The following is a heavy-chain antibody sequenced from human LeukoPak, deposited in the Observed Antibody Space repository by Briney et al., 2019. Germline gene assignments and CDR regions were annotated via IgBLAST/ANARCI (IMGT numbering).Heavy chain of an antibody. D-gene: IGHD1-26*01. J-gene: IGHJ4*02. CDR2: INHSGST. CDR1: GGSFSGYY. Sequence: SETLSLTCAVYGGSFSGYYWSWIRQPPGKGLEWIGEINHSGSTNYNPCLKSRVTISVDTSKNQFSLKLSSVTAADTAVYYCATPGSGSYPGFGYWGQGTLVTVSS. V-gene: IGHV4-34*01. CDR3: ATPGSGSYPGFGY.